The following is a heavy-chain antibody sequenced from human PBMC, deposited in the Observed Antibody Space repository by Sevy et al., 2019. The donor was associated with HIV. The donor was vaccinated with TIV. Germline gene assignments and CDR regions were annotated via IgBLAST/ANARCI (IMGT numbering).Heavy chain of an antibody. CDR1: GYTFTSYG. CDR3: ARADIVVVAAKPGYFDY. J-gene: IGHJ4*02. Sequence: ASVKVSYKASGYTFTSYGISWVRQAPGQGLEWMGWISAYNGNTNYAQKLQGRVTMTTDTSTSTAYMELRSLRSDDTAVYYCARADIVVVAAKPGYFDYWGQGTLVTVSS. CDR2: ISAYNGNT. V-gene: IGHV1-18*01. D-gene: IGHD2-15*01.